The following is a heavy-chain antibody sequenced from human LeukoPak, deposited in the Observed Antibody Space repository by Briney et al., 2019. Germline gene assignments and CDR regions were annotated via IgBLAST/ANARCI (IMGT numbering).Heavy chain of an antibody. D-gene: IGHD3-10*01. J-gene: IGHJ3*01. CDR2: ISYSGST. CDR1: GGSISSYY. CDR3: ASHYFDDAFDV. Sequence: SETLSLTCTVSGGSISSYYWSWIRQPPGKGLEWIGYISYSGSTNYNPSLTIRVTISVDTSKNQFSLKLSSVTAADTAVYYCASHYFDDAFDVWGQGTMVTVSS. V-gene: IGHV4-59*08.